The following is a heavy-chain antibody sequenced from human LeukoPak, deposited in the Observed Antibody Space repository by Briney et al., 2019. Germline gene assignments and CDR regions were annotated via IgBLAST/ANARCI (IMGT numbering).Heavy chain of an antibody. Sequence: KPSETLSLTCTVSGGSISSGGYYWSWIRQHPGKGLEWIGYIYYSGSTYYNPSLKSRVTIPVDTSKNQFSLKLSSVTAADTAVYYCARDSRPAYYYYGMDVWGQGTTVTVSS. CDR3: ARDSRPAYYYYGMDV. V-gene: IGHV4-31*03. J-gene: IGHJ6*02. CDR2: IYYSGST. CDR1: GGSISSGGYY.